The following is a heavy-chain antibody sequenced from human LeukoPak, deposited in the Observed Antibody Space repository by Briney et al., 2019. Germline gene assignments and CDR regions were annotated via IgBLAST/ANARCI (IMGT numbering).Heavy chain of an antibody. J-gene: IGHJ5*02. CDR3: ARGDVVVSAAVRFDP. CDR1: GYTFTSYG. Sequence: AASVKVSCKASGYTFTSYGITWVRQAPGQGLEWMGWISAHNGKTNYAQKFQGRVTMTTDTYTRTAYMELRSLRSDDTAVYYCARGDVVVSAAVRFDPWGQGPRSPSPQ. CDR2: ISAHNGKT. V-gene: IGHV1-18*01. D-gene: IGHD2-2*01.